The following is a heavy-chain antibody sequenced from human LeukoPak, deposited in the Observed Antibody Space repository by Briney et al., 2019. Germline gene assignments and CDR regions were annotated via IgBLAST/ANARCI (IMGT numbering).Heavy chain of an antibody. CDR3: ARGSSDYYMDV. Sequence: ASVKVSCKASGYTFTSYDINWVRQATGQGLEWMGWMNPNSGNPGYAQKFQGRVNMTRNTSISTAYMELSSLGSEDTAVYYCARGSSDYYMDVWGKGTTVTVSS. V-gene: IGHV1-8*01. CDR2: MNPNSGNP. J-gene: IGHJ6*03. CDR1: GYTFTSYD.